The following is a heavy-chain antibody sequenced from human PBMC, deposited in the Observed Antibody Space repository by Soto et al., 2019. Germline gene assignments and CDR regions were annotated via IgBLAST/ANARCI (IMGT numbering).Heavy chain of an antibody. J-gene: IGHJ4*02. CDR1: GFTFSEHA. CDR2: ITGSGNFR. D-gene: IGHD6-13*01. Sequence: EVQLLESGGCLVQPWGSLRLSCVGSGFTFSEHAMSWVRQAPGKGLEWISGITGSGNFRYYADSVKGRFTISRDNSKNTVYLQMDGLRGEDTAVYFCARRRTSPGLGAGDGSDSWGQGVMVTVSS. V-gene: IGHV3-23*01. CDR3: ARRRTSPGLGAGDGSDS.